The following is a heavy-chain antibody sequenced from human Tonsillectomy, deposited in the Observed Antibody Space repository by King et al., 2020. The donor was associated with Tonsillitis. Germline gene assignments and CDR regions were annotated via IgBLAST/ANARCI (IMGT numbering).Heavy chain of an antibody. Sequence: VQLQESGPGLVKPSETLSLTCTVSGGSISGNYWSWIRQPPGKGLEWLGYIYYSWSTNYNPSLKSRVTISVDTSKNQFSLKLSSVTAADTAVYYCARVESSGWSSFDYWGQGTLVTVSS. V-gene: IGHV4-59*01. CDR1: GGSISGNY. CDR3: ARVESSGWSSFDY. CDR2: IYYSWST. J-gene: IGHJ4*02. D-gene: IGHD6-19*01.